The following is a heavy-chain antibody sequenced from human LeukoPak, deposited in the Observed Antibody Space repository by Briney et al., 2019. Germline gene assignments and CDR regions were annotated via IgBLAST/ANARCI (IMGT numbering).Heavy chain of an antibody. J-gene: IGHJ4*02. CDR3: ARGGNSWYADY. CDR1: GGSISSYY. D-gene: IGHD6-13*01. V-gene: IGHV4-59*01. CDR2: IYYSGST. Sequence: PSETLSLTCTVSGGSISSYYWSWIRQPPGKGLEWIGYIYYSGSTNYNPSLKSRVTISVDTSKNQFSLKLSSVTAAGTAVYYCARGGNSWYADYWGQGTLVTVSS.